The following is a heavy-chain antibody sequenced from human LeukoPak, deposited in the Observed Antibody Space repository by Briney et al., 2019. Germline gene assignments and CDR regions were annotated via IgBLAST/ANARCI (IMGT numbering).Heavy chain of an antibody. CDR1: GFSFGDYT. CDR3: TRFYSESSSWALDY. V-gene: IGHV3-49*04. Sequence: GGSLRLSCTVSGFSFGDYTMRWVRQAPGKGLEWVGFIRSKAYGGTTEYAASVKGRFTISRDDSKTIAYLQMNSLKTEDTAVYYCTRFYSESSSWALDYWGQGTLVTVSS. J-gene: IGHJ4*02. CDR2: IRSKAYGGTT. D-gene: IGHD6-13*01.